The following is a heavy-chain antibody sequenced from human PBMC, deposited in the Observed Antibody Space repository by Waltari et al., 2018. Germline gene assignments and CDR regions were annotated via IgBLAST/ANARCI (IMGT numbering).Heavy chain of an antibody. D-gene: IGHD3-10*01. Sequence: QVQLVQSGAEVKKPGSSVKVSCKASGGTFSSYAISWVRQAPGQGLEWMGGIIPIFGTANYAQKFQGRVTITADKSTSTAYMELSSLRSEDTAVYYCARDGSGSYYNPHAFDIWGQGTMVTVSS. CDR3: ARDGSGSYYNPHAFDI. V-gene: IGHV1-69*14. CDR2: IIPIFGTA. CDR1: GGTFSSYA. J-gene: IGHJ3*02.